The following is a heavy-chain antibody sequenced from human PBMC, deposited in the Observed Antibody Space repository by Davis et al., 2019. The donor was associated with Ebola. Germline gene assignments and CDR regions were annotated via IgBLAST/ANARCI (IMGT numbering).Heavy chain of an antibody. D-gene: IGHD4-17*01. Sequence: GESLKISCAASGFVFRNYVMSWVRQAPGKGLEWVSTLGTSADTYYADSVQGRFTISRDNSKNTLYLQMNSLRAEDTAIYYCARGAYGDYIVKAFDIWGQGTKVTVSS. J-gene: IGHJ3*02. CDR3: ARGAYGDYIVKAFDI. CDR1: GFVFRNYV. V-gene: IGHV3-23*01. CDR2: LGTSADT.